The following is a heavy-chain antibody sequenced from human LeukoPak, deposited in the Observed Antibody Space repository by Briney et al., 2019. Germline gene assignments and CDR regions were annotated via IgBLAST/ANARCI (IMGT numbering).Heavy chain of an antibody. D-gene: IGHD7-27*01. CDR3: AGSLGPQTEY. CDR1: GFNFASNW. V-gene: IGHV3-74*01. Sequence: GGSLRLSCAASGFNFASNWMHWVRQTPGKGLMWVSRINSGGSGTSYADSVEGRFTISRDNAKNTLYLHVNNLRAEDTAVYYCAGSLGPQTEYWGQGTLVTVSS. J-gene: IGHJ4*02. CDR2: INSGGSGT.